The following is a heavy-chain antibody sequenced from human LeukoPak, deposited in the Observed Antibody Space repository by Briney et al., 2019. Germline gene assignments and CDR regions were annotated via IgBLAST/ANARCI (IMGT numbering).Heavy chain of an antibody. CDR1: GGTFSSYA. CDR3: ATTRGGVLLANYYYYMDV. Sequence: SVKVSCKASGGTFSSYAISWVRQAPGQGLEWMGGIIPIFGTANYAQKFQGRVTITTDESTSTGYMELSSLRFEATAVYYCATTRGGVLLANYYYYMDVWGKGTTVTVSS. CDR2: IIPIFGTA. D-gene: IGHD2-15*01. V-gene: IGHV1-69*05. J-gene: IGHJ6*03.